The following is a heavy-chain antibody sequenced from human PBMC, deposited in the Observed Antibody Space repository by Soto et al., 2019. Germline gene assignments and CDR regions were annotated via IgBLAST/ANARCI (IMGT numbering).Heavy chain of an antibody. D-gene: IGHD3-22*01. CDR3: ARRDFYGSSGYYGY. Sequence: SETLSLTCAVSDGSISTSNWWTWVRQPPGKRLEWIGEISHGGTTNSNPSLKSRVIMSVDKSKNQFSLNLTSVTAADTAIYYCARRDFYGSSGYYGYWGQGILVTVSS. J-gene: IGHJ4*02. V-gene: IGHV4-4*02. CDR2: ISHGGTT. CDR1: DGSISTSNW.